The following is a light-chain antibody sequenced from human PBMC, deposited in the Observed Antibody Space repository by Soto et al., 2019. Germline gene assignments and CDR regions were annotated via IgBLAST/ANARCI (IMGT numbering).Light chain of an antibody. Sequence: ALSHSPGPLSLSPVERATLSCRASQSVSNNYLAWYQQKPGQAPRLLIYGASNRATGIPDRFSGSGSGTDFTLTISRMETDDYAVYYCHQYCSSGTSGQGANVDI. CDR3: HQYCSSGT. CDR2: GAS. CDR1: QSVSNNY. V-gene: IGKV3-20*01. J-gene: IGKJ1*01.